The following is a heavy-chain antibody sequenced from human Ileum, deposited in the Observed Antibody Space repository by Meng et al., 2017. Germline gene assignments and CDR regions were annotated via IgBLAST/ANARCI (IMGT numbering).Heavy chain of an antibody. CDR1: GFSLTTGAEG. Sequence: QITLKDSGPKLVKPTQTLTLTCTFSGFSLTTGAEGVGWFRQPPGKGLEWLAMIYRDDEKRFSPSLNSRLTITKDTSKSQVVLTMTNMDPVDTATYYCAHRPACGGDCWIDYWGQGTLVTVSS. CDR2: IYRDDEK. CDR3: AHRPACGGDCWIDY. J-gene: IGHJ4*02. D-gene: IGHD2-21*02. V-gene: IGHV2-5*02.